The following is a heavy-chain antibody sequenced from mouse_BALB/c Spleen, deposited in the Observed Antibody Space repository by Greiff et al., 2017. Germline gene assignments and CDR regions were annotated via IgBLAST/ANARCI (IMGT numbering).Heavy chain of an antibody. CDR3: ARENYYGSYAMDY. J-gene: IGHJ4*01. CDR2: IYPYNGGT. V-gene: IGHV1S29*02. CDR1: GYTFTDYN. Sequence: VQLQQSGPELVKPGASVKISCKASGYTFTDYNMHWVKQSHGKSLEWIGYIYPYNGGTGYNQKFKSKATLTVDNSSSTAYMELRSLTSEDSAVYYCARENYYGSYAMDYWGQGTSVTVSA. D-gene: IGHD1-2*01.